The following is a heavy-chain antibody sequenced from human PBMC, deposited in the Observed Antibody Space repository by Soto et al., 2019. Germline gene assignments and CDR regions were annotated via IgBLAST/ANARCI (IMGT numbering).Heavy chain of an antibody. V-gene: IGHV4-59*01. CDR3: ARGPTYYYDSSGYYLFDY. CDR1: GGSISSYY. J-gene: IGHJ4*02. CDR2: IYYSVTT. Sequence: SETLSLTCTVSGGSISSYYWSWIRQPPGKGLEWIGYIYYSVTTNYNPSLKSRVTISVDTSKNQFSLKLSSVTAADTAVYYCARGPTYYYDSSGYYLFDYWGQGTLVTVS. D-gene: IGHD3-22*01.